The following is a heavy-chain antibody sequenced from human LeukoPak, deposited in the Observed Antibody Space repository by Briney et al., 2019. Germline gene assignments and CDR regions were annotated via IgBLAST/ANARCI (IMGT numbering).Heavy chain of an antibody. Sequence: ASVKVSCKASGYTFPNYDINWVRQATGQGLEWMGWMNPDIGNTAYVQKFQGRVTMTRNTSISTAYMELSSPRSEDTAVYYCARSLSLVRGVIHYFDNWGQGTLVTVSS. V-gene: IGHV1-8*01. D-gene: IGHD3-10*01. CDR2: MNPDIGNT. CDR3: ARSLSLVRGVIHYFDN. J-gene: IGHJ4*02. CDR1: GYTFPNYD.